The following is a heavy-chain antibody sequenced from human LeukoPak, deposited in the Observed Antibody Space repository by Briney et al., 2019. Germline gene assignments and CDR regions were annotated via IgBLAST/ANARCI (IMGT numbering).Heavy chain of an antibody. V-gene: IGHV4-34*01. CDR1: GGSFSSYY. D-gene: IGHD1-1*01. Sequence: SETLSLTCAVYGGSFSSYYWSWIRQPPGKGLEWIGEINHSGSTNYNPSLKSRVTISVDTSKNQFSLKLSSVTAADAAVYYCARAHLRSWNQRYYFDYWGQGTLVTVSS. J-gene: IGHJ4*02. CDR2: INHSGST. CDR3: ARAHLRSWNQRYYFDY.